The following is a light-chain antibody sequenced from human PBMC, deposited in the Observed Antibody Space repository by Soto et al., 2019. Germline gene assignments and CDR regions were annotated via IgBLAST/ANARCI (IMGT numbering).Light chain of an antibody. CDR2: GAS. CDR1: QSVVPGS. CDR3: QQYGSSPLT. Sequence: EIVLTQSPGTLSLSPGERATLSCRASQSVVPGSLPWYQQKPGQAPRLLIYGASSRPTGIPDRFSGSGSGTDFTLTISRLEPEDFAVYYCQQYGSSPLTFGQGTKVEIK. J-gene: IGKJ1*01. V-gene: IGKV3-20*01.